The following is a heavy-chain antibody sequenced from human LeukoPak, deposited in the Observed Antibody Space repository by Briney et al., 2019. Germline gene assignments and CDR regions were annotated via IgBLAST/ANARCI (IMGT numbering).Heavy chain of an antibody. CDR2: IYSGGST. Sequence: PGGSLRLSCAASGFTFSSYSMNWVRQAPGKGLEWVSVIYSGGSTYYADSVKGRFTISRDNSKNTLYLQMNSLRAEDTAVYYCAREATGASDYWGQGTLVTVSS. V-gene: IGHV3-66*02. CDR1: GFTFSSYS. J-gene: IGHJ4*02. CDR3: AREATGASDY.